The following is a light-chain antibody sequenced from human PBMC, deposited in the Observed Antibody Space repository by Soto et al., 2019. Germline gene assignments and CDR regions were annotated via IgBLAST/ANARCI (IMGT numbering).Light chain of an antibody. CDR2: EVN. CDR3: SSYAGSSNV. V-gene: IGLV2-8*01. CDR1: SSDVGGYNY. J-gene: IGLJ1*01. Sequence: QSVLTQPPSASGSPGQSVAISCTGTSSDVGGYNYVSWYQQHPGKAPKLMIYEVNKRPSGVPDRFSGSKSGNTASLTVSGRQAEDEADYYCSSYAGSSNVXGTGTKVTVL.